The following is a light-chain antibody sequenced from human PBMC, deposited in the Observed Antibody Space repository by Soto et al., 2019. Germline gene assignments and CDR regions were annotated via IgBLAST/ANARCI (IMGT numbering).Light chain of an antibody. Sequence: QSVLTQPPSTSGTPGQRVTISCSGSSSNVGINAVHWYQQFPGTAPRLLIYTDYQRPSGVPGRFSGSKSGTSASLAISGLPSEDEADYYCAAWDDSLGGLVFGGGTKLTVL. CDR1: SSNVGINA. CDR2: TDY. J-gene: IGLJ2*01. CDR3: AAWDDSLGGLV. V-gene: IGLV1-44*01.